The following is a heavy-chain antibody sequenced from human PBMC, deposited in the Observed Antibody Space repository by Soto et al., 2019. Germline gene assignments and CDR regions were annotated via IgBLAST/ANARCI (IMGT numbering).Heavy chain of an antibody. CDR2: IIPILGET. D-gene: IGHD3-16*01. CDR1: GTIFSSYT. Sequence: QVQLVQSGAEVKKPGSSVRVSCKASGTIFSSYTISWVRQAPGQGLEWMGRIIPILGETNSAQKFQDRVTPPADKSTNAAYMELNSLRLEATAVYYCARGLGGRMDDWGQGTTVTVSS. V-gene: IGHV1-69*08. J-gene: IGHJ6*02. CDR3: ARGLGGRMDD.